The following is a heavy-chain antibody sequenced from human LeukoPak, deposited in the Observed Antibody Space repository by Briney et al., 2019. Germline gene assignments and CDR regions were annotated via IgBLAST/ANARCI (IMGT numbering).Heavy chain of an antibody. D-gene: IGHD3-3*01. CDR3: ARGSGYDFWSGYYTYYYYYYMDV. CDR2: INHSGST. J-gene: IGHJ6*03. V-gene: IGHV4-34*01. CDR1: GGSISSYY. Sequence: SETLSLTCTVSGGSISSYYWSWIRQPPGKGLEWIGEINHSGSTNYNPSLKSRVTISVDTSKNQFSLKLSSVTAADTAVYYCARGSGYDFWSGYYTYYYYYYMDVWGKGTTVTVSS.